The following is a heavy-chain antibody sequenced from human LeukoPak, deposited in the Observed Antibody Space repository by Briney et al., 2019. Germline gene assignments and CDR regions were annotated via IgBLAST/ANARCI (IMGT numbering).Heavy chain of an antibody. CDR3: ARVWDIVATSPFDY. J-gene: IGHJ4*02. CDR2: ISSSSYI. D-gene: IGHD5-12*01. V-gene: IGHV3-21*01. CDR1: GFTFSSYS. Sequence: GGSLRLSCAASGFTFSSYSMNWVRQAPGEGLGWVSSISSSSYIYYADSVKGRFTISRDNAKNSLYLQMNSLRAEDTAVYYCARVWDIVATSPFDYWGQGTLVTVSS.